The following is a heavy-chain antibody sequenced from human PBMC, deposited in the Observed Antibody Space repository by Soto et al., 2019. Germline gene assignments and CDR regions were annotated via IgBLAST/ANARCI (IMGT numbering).Heavy chain of an antibody. CDR1: GFTFSSYA. CDR2: ISGSGGAT. V-gene: IGHV3-23*01. CDR3: AKAGRPYYDLWSENRFDP. Sequence: LRLSCAASGFTFSSYAMTWVRQAPGKGLEWVSSISGSGGATYYADSVKGRFTISRDDSKNTLYLQMNSLRAEDTALYYCAKAGRPYYDLWSENRFDPWGQGTLVTVSS. J-gene: IGHJ5*02. D-gene: IGHD3-3*01.